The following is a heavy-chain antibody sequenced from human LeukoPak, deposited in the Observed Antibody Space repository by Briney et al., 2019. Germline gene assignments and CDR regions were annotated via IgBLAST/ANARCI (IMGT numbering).Heavy chain of an antibody. Sequence: ASVKVSCKLSGNTLRELPIQWVRQAGGKGLEWMAGFDPENAEIVYAQKSQGRVTMTEDTSTNTAYMELTSLTSNDTALYYCATRGSDFWSGFDFWGQGTQVTVSS. V-gene: IGHV1-24*01. CDR3: ATRGSDFWSGFDF. J-gene: IGHJ4*02. D-gene: IGHD3-3*01. CDR1: GNTLRELP. CDR2: FDPENAEI.